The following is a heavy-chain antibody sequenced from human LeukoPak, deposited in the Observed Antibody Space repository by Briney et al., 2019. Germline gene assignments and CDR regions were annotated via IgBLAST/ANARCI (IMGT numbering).Heavy chain of an antibody. Sequence: ASVTPSCNASGFTFTSYGISWVRQAPGQGLEWMGWISAYNGNTNYAQKLQGRVTMTTDTSTSTAYMELKSLRADDTAVYYCASEHLSMVRTNFDHWGQGTLVTVSS. CDR3: ASEHLSMVRTNFDH. V-gene: IGHV1-18*01. D-gene: IGHD3-10*01. CDR1: GFTFTSYG. CDR2: ISAYNGNT. J-gene: IGHJ4*02.